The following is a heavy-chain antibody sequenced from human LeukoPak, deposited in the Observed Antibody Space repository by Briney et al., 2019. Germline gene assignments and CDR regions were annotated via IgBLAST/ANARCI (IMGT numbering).Heavy chain of an antibody. CDR2: INHSGST. D-gene: IGHD6-13*01. Sequence: SETLSLTCAVYGGSFSGYYWSWIRQPPGKGLEWIGEINHSGSTNYNPSLKSRVTISVDTSKNQFSLKLSSVTAADTAVYYCARVPRVGSSWRKIDCWGQGTLATVSS. J-gene: IGHJ4*02. V-gene: IGHV4-34*01. CDR1: GGSFSGYY. CDR3: ARVPRVGSSWRKIDC.